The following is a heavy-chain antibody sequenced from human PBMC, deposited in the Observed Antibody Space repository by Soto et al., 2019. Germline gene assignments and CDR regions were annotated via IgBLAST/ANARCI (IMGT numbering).Heavy chain of an antibody. CDR1: GGSFSGYY. V-gene: IGHV4-34*01. D-gene: IGHD3-9*01. J-gene: IGHJ2*01. Sequence: QVQLQQWGAGPLRPLETLSLTCGVSGGSFSGYYWAWIRQSPGKGLEWIGEINDRGSINYNPSLKSRVSISVDTSKNHYSLNLRSGTPAETAVYYCARESHDILTGPPWVWYFDLWGRGTLVTVSS. CDR2: INDRGSI. CDR3: ARESHDILTGPPWVWYFDL.